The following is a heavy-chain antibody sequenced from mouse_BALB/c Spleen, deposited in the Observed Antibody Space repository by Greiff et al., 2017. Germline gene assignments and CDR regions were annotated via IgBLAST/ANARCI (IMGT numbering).Heavy chain of an antibody. D-gene: IGHD1-1*01. J-gene: IGHJ3*01. CDR2: IRLKSNNYAT. CDR3: TRDYYGSSPSWFAY. V-gene: IGHV6-6*02. Sequence: DVMLVESGGGLVQPGGSMKLSCVASGFTFSNYWMNWVRQSPEKGLEWVAEIRLKSNNYATHYAESVKGRFTISRDDSKSSVYLQMNNLRAEDTGIYYCTRDYYGSSPSWFAYWGQGTLVTVSA. CDR1: GFTFSNYW.